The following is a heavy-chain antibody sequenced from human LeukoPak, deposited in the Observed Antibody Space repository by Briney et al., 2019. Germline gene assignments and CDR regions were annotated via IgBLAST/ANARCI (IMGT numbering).Heavy chain of an antibody. J-gene: IGHJ4*02. Sequence: PGGPLRLSCAASGFTLSTYWMHWVRQGPGKGLVWVSCINSDGSRTTYADSVKGRFTISRDNAKNTLYLQMNTLRVEDTAVYYCARGSWSAADTNIDYWGQGTLVTVSS. CDR1: GFTLSTYW. D-gene: IGHD6-13*01. V-gene: IGHV3-74*01. CDR2: INSDGSRT. CDR3: ARGSWSAADTNIDY.